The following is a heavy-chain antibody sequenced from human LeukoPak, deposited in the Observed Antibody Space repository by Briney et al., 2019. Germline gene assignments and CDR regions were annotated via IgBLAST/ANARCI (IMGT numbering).Heavy chain of an antibody. CDR3: ARVSSRIAVTGAFDY. CDR2: IYHSGST. D-gene: IGHD6-19*01. V-gene: IGHV4-59*01. J-gene: IGHJ4*02. Sequence: SETLSLTCTVSSGSISSYYWSWIRQPPGKGLEWIAYIYHSGSTNYSPSLQSRVTISVDTSKNQFSLRLSSVTAADTAVYYCARVSSRIAVTGAFDYWGQGTLVTVSS. CDR1: SGSISSYY.